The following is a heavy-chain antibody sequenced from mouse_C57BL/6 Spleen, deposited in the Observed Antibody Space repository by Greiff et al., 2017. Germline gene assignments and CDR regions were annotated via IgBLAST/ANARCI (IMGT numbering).Heavy chain of an antibody. D-gene: IGHD2-2*01. Sequence: EVKLMESGPELVKPGASVKISCKASGYSFTGYYMNWVKQSPEKSLEWIGEINPSTGGTTYNQKFKAKATLTVDKSSSTAYMQLKSLTSEDSAVYYCARVGGYDEDYWGQGTTLTVSS. J-gene: IGHJ2*01. CDR2: INPSTGGT. V-gene: IGHV1-42*01. CDR1: GYSFTGYY. CDR3: ARVGGYDEDY.